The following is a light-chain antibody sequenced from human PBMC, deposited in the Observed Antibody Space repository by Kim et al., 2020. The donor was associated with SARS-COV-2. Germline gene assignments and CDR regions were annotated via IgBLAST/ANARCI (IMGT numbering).Light chain of an antibody. Sequence: KVTISCTGSSANIGAGYDVYWYQQLPGTAPKLLIYGTSNRPSGVPDRFSGSKSGTSASLAITGLQAEDEADYYCQSYDSSLSGSVFGGGTQLTVL. CDR2: GTS. CDR3: QSYDSSLSGSV. J-gene: IGLJ3*02. CDR1: SANIGAGYD. V-gene: IGLV1-40*01.